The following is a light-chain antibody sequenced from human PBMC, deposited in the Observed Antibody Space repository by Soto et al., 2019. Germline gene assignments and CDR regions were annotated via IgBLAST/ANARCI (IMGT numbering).Light chain of an antibody. J-gene: IGLJ1*01. CDR2: GNS. V-gene: IGLV1-40*01. CDR1: SSNIGAGYD. Sequence: QSVLTQPASVSGAPGQRVTISCTGSSSNIGAGYDVHWYQQLPGTAPKLLIYGNSNRPSGVPDRFSGSKSGTSASLAITGLQAEDEADYYCQSYDSSLSGYVFGTGTKVT. CDR3: QSYDSSLSGYV.